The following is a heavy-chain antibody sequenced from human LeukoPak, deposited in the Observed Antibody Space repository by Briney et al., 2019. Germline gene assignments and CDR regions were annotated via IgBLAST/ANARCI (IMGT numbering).Heavy chain of an antibody. Sequence: GGTLRLSCAASGFSFSSYGMSWVRQAPGKGLEWVSAISGSGGSTYYADSVKGRFTISRDNSKNTLYLQMNSLRAEDTAVYYCAKDHDYGDYGPGSDYWGQGTLVTVSS. J-gene: IGHJ4*02. CDR2: ISGSGGST. V-gene: IGHV3-23*01. CDR3: AKDHDYGDYGPGSDY. D-gene: IGHD4-17*01. CDR1: GFSFSSYG.